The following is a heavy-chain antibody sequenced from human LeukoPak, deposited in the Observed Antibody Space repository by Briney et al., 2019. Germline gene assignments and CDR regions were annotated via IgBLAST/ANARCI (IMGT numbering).Heavy chain of an antibody. D-gene: IGHD3-10*01. Sequence: GGSLRLSCAASGFTVSSNYMSWVPQAPGKGLEWVSLIYSGGSTYYADSVKGRFTISRDNSKNTLYLQMNSLRAEDTAVYYCARETYYYGSGSYGYFDYWGQGTLVTVSS. CDR1: GFTVSSNY. V-gene: IGHV3-53*01. J-gene: IGHJ4*02. CDR3: ARETYYYGSGSYGYFDY. CDR2: IYSGGST.